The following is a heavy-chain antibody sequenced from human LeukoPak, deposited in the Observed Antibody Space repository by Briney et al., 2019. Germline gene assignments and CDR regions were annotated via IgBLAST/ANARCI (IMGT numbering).Heavy chain of an antibody. CDR3: ARYGGSYGGFDY. CDR2: IYYSGST. J-gene: IGHJ4*02. Sequence: GSLRLSCAASGFTFSSYSMNWIRQPPGKGLEWIGYIYYSGSTNYNPSLKSRVTISVDTSKNQFSLKLSSVTAADTAVYYCARYGGSYGGFDYWGQGTLVTVSS. D-gene: IGHD1-26*01. V-gene: IGHV4-59*01. CDR1: GFTFSSYS.